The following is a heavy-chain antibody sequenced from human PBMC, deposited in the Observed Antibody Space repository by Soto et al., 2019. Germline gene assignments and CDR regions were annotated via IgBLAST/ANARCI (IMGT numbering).Heavy chain of an antibody. CDR2: INAGNGNT. CDR3: ARVDIVVVPAARRGWFDP. J-gene: IGHJ5*02. CDR1: GYTFTSYA. V-gene: IGHV1-3*01. D-gene: IGHD2-2*03. Sequence: GASVKVSCKASGYTFTSYAMHWVRQAPGQRLEWMGWINAGNGNTKYSQKFQGRVTITRDTSASTAYMELSSLRSEDTAVYYCARVDIVVVPAARRGWFDPWGQGTLVTVSS.